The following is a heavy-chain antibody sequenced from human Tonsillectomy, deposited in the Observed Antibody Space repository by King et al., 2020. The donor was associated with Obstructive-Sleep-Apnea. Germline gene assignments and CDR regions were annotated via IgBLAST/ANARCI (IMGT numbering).Heavy chain of an antibody. Sequence: QLVQSGAEVKKPGESLRISCKGSGHSLTSYWISWVRQMPGKGLEWMGRIDPSDSYTNYSPSFQGHVTISADKSISTAYLRWSSLKASATAMYYCASVYGGYPFGSYYYYGMDVWGQGTTVTVSS. D-gene: IGHD5-12*01. CDR2: IDPSDSYT. CDR3: ASVYGGYPFGSYYYYGMDV. CDR1: GHSLTSYW. J-gene: IGHJ6*02. V-gene: IGHV5-10-1*01.